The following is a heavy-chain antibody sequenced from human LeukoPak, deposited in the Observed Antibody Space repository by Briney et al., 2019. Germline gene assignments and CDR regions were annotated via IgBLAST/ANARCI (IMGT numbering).Heavy chain of an antibody. CDR1: GFTFDDYA. J-gene: IGHJ4*02. Sequence: GGSLRLSCAASGFTFDDYAMHWVRHAPGKGLEWVSLISWDGGSTYYADSVKGRFTISRDNSKNSLYLQMNSLRAEDTALYYCAKDISYDILTGYLFDYWGQGTLVTVSS. CDR2: ISWDGGST. V-gene: IGHV3-43D*03. D-gene: IGHD3-9*01. CDR3: AKDISYDILTGYLFDY.